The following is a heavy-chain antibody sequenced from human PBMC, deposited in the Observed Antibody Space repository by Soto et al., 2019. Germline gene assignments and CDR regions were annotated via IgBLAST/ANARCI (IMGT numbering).Heavy chain of an antibody. CDR2: IYTSGST. CDR3: ARDRCSGGSCYEGDFDY. CDR1: GGSISSYY. J-gene: IGHJ4*02. Sequence: SETLSLTCTVSGGSISSYYWSWIRQPAGKGLEWIGRIYTSGSTDYNPSLKSRVTMSVDTSKNQFSLKLSSVTAADTAMYYCARDRCSGGSCYEGDFDYWGQGTLVTVSS. D-gene: IGHD2-15*01. V-gene: IGHV4-4*07.